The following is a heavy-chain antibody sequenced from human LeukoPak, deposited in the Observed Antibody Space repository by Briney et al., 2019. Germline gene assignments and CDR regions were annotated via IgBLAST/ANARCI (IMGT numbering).Heavy chain of an antibody. Sequence: KPSETLSLTCTVSGGSISGYYWSWIRQPPGKGLEWIGFIYYSGSTKYNPSLKSRVNISVDTSKNQFSLKLTSVTAADTAVYYCARYGSGSYSDDHFQHWGQGTLVTVSS. D-gene: IGHD3-10*01. CDR2: IYYSGST. CDR1: GGSISGYY. CDR3: ARYGSGSYSDDHFQH. J-gene: IGHJ1*01. V-gene: IGHV4-59*08.